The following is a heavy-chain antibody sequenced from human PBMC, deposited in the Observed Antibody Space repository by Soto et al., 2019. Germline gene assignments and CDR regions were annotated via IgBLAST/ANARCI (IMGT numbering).Heavy chain of an antibody. J-gene: IGHJ4*02. V-gene: IGHV3-74*01. CDR2: INSDGRTT. D-gene: IGHD2-15*01. CDR1: GFTFSSYP. CDR3: ARVENAEGYY. Sequence: GGSLRLSCAASGFTFSSYPMYWVRQTPGKGLVWVSRINSDGRTTTYADSVKGRLPISRHNAKNTLYLQMDTLRAEDTAVDYCARVENAEGYYWGQGTLVTVSS.